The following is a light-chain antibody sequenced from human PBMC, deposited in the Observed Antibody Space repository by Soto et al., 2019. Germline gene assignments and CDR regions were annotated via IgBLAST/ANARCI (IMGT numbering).Light chain of an antibody. J-gene: IGLJ3*02. CDR2: STY. CDR1: SSNFGSYT. V-gene: IGLV1-44*01. Sequence: QSVLTQPPSASGTPGQRVTISCSGSSSNFGSYTVNWYQQFPGTAPKLLIYSTYRRPSGVPDRFSASKSGTSASLAISGLRSEDEADFYCATWHDGLWVFGGGTKLTVL. CDR3: ATWHDGLWV.